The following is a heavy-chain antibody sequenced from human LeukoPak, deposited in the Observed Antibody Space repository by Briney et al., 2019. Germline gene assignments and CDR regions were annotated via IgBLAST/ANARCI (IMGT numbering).Heavy chain of an antibody. CDR2: IWYDGSNK. V-gene: IGHV3-33*01. Sequence: GGSLRLSCAASGSTFSSYGMHWVRQAPGKGLEWVAVIWYDGSNKYYADSVKGRFTISRDNSKNTLYLQMNSLRAEDTAVYYCASSDDDYGSGSYYGWGQGTLVTVSS. CDR3: ASSDDDYGSGSYYG. CDR1: GSTFSSYG. D-gene: IGHD3-10*01. J-gene: IGHJ4*02.